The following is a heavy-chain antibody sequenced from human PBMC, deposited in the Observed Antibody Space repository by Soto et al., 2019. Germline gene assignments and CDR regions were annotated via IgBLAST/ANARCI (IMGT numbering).Heavy chain of an antibody. V-gene: IGHV1-69*04. CDR1: GGTLSIHA. CDR2: VNPILSMS. D-gene: IGHD3-10*01. J-gene: IGHJ4*02. Sequence: SVKVSCKAAGGTLSIHAVNWVRQAPGLGLEWMGRVNPILSMSNYAQKFQGRVTMTADKSTSTAYMELRSLRSEDTAFYYCATSYGSGYRAFDYWGQGALVTVSS. CDR3: ATSYGSGYRAFDY.